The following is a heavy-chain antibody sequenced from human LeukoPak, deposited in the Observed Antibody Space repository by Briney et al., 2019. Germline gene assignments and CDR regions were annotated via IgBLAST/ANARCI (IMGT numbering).Heavy chain of an antibody. CDR1: GGSFSGYY. CDR2: INHSGST. CDR3: ARGGQYYDILTGYYTGRVPLDY. Sequence: SETLSLTCAVYGGSFSGYYWSWIRQPPGKGLEWIGEINHSGSTNYNPSLKSRVTISVDTSKNQFSLKLSSVTAADTAVYYCARGGQYYDILTGYYTGRVPLDYWGQGTLVTVSS. V-gene: IGHV4-34*01. J-gene: IGHJ4*02. D-gene: IGHD3-9*01.